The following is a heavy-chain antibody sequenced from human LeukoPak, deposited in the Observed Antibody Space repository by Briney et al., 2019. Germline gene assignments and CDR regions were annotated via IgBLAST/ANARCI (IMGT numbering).Heavy chain of an antibody. CDR2: IKQDGSEK. J-gene: IGHJ6*02. CDR1: GFTFSSYW. V-gene: IGHV3-7*01. D-gene: IGHD3-10*01. CDR3: AKDNFSGSGSNYYYYGMDV. Sequence: GGSLRLSCAASGFTFSSYWMSWVRQAPGKGLEWVANIKQDGSEKYYVDSVKGRFTISRDNSKNTLYLQMNSLRAEDTAVYYCAKDNFSGSGSNYYYYGMDVWGQGTTVTVSS.